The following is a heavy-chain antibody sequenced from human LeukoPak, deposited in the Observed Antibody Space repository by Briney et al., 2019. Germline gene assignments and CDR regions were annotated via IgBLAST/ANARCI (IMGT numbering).Heavy chain of an antibody. D-gene: IGHD6-13*01. CDR1: GYTFTSYG. CDR2: ISAYNGNT. Sequence: GASVKVSCKASGYTFTSYGISWVRQAPGQGLEWMGWISAYNGNTNYAQKLQGRVTMTTDTSTSTAYMELRSLRSDDTAVYYCARAPAGYSPSWYIYWGQGTLVTVSS. V-gene: IGHV1-18*01. J-gene: IGHJ4*02. CDR3: ARAPAGYSPSWYIY.